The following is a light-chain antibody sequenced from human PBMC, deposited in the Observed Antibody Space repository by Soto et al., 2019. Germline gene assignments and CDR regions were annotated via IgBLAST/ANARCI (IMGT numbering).Light chain of an antibody. V-gene: IGKV1-39*01. J-gene: IGKJ1*01. Sequence: DIQMTQSPSSLSASVGDRVTITCRAGQTISIYLNWYQQKPGKAPKVLIHAASTLQSGDPSRFSGSGSGTDFTLTISSLQPEDFATYYCQQSYSIPPTFGQGTKVEIK. CDR3: QQSYSIPPT. CDR1: QTISIY. CDR2: AAS.